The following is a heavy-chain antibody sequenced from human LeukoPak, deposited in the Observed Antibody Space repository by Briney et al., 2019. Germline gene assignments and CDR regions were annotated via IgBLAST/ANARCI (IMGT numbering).Heavy chain of an antibody. CDR2: ISTDVSKK. J-gene: IGHJ4*02. CDR1: AFTFSSYG. D-gene: IGHD6-19*01. Sequence: AESLTLSWAASAFTFSSYGMHWVRQAQGKGLEWDAAISTDVSKKNYADSRKGRFTISRDNSKNTLCLQMNSLRAEDTGVYYCAKSVSIAVSLGYWGQGTLVTVSS. V-gene: IGHV3-30*18. CDR3: AKSVSIAVSLGY.